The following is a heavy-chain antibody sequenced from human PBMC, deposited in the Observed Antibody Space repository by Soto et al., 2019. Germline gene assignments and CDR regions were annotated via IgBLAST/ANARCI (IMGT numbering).Heavy chain of an antibody. CDR1: VYTFTSYY. CDR2: INPSGGST. J-gene: IGHJ2*01. CDR3: ARDPVAAADNWYFDL. Sequence: QVQLVQSGAEVKKPGAAVKVSCKASVYTFTSYYMHWVRQAPGQGLEWMGIINPSGGSTSYAQKFQGIVTMTRDTSTSTVYMELSSLRSEDTAVDYCARDPVAAADNWYFDLWGRGTLVTVAS. V-gene: IGHV1-46*01. D-gene: IGHD6-13*01.